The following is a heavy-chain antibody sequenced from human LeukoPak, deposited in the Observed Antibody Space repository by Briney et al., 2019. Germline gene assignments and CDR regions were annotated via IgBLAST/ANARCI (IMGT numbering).Heavy chain of an antibody. V-gene: IGHV3-53*01. CDR3: ARVRSPNYYSDY. D-gene: IGHD1-1*01. CDR2: IYSGGST. J-gene: IGHJ4*02. CDR1: GFTVSSNH. Sequence: GGSLRLSCAASGFTVSSNHMTWVRQAPGKGLESVSVIYSGGSTGYADSVKGRFTISRDNSKNTMYLQMNSLRAEDTAMYYCARVRSPNYYSDYWGQGTLVTVSS.